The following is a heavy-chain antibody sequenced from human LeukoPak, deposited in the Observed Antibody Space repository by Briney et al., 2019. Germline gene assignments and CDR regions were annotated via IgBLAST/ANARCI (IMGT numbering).Heavy chain of an antibody. CDR3: AKDVRGFSSSWGTDY. D-gene: IGHD6-13*01. J-gene: IGHJ4*02. CDR2: ICGASNST. V-gene: IGHV3-23*01. CDR1: GFTFNNSA. Sequence: GGSLRLSCVASGFTFNNSAMSWVRQAPGKGLEWVSTICGASNSTYYADSVKGRFTISRDKSKNTLYLQINSLRADDTAVYYCAKDVRGFSSSWGTDYWGQGTLVTVSS.